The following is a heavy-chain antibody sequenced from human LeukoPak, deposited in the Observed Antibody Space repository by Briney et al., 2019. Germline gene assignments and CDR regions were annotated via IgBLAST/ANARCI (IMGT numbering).Heavy chain of an antibody. CDR2: ISSSSSYI. Sequence: PGGSLRLSCAASGFTFSSYSMNWVRQAPGKGLEWVSSISSSSSYIYYADSMRGRFTISRDNAKNSLYLQVNSLKPEDTAVYYCARVAEAAAFDSWGQGTLVTVSS. V-gene: IGHV3-21*06. CDR1: GFTFSSYS. J-gene: IGHJ4*02. D-gene: IGHD6-13*01. CDR3: ARVAEAAAFDS.